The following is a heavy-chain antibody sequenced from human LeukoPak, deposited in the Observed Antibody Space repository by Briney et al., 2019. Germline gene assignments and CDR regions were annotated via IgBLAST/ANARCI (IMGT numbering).Heavy chain of an antibody. CDR1: GYTFTGYY. V-gene: IGHV1-2*02. Sequence: ASVKVSCKASGYTFTGYYIHWVRQAPGQGLEWMGWINPNSGGTNYAQKFQGRVTMTRDTSISTAYMELSRLRSDDTAVYYCARGNPYYYDSSVSLDYWGQGTLVTVSS. D-gene: IGHD3-22*01. J-gene: IGHJ4*02. CDR3: ARGNPYYYDSSVSLDY. CDR2: INPNSGGT.